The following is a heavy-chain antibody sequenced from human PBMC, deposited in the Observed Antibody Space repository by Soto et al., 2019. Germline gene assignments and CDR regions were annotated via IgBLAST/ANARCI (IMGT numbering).Heavy chain of an antibody. D-gene: IGHD6-13*01. V-gene: IGHV1-18*04. CDR3: ARDLPWYSSSWYLDYYYYGMDV. J-gene: IGHJ6*02. CDR2: ISAYNGNT. CDR1: GYTFTSYG. Sequence: ASVKVSCKASGYTFTSYGINWVRQAPGQGLEWMGWISAYNGNTNYAQKLQGRVTMTTDTSTSTAYMELRSLRSDDTAVYYCARDLPWYSSSWYLDYYYYGMDVWGQGTTVTVSS.